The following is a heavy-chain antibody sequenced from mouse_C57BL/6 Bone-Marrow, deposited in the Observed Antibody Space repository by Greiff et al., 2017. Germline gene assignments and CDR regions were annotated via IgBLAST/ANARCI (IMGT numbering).Heavy chain of an antibody. CDR2: INPNNGGT. Sequence: VQLQQSGPELVKPGASVKISCKASGYTFTDYYMNWVKQSHGKSLEWIGDINPNNGGTSYNQKFKGKATLTVDKSSSKAYMELRSLTSEDSAVYYCARETLTGIAMDYGGQGTSVTVTA. CDR1: GYTFTDYY. V-gene: IGHV1-26*01. D-gene: IGHD4-1*01. CDR3: ARETLTGIAMDY. J-gene: IGHJ4*01.